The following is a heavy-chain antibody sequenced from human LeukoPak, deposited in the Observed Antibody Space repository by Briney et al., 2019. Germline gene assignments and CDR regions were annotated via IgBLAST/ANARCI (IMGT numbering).Heavy chain of an antibody. CDR1: GFTFSSYS. CDR2: ISSSSSYI. D-gene: IGHD2-2*01. CDR3: ARNPGGYCSSTSCHVQYNWFDP. Sequence: YPGGSLRLSCAASGFTFSSYSMNWVRQAPGKGLEWVSSISSSSSYIYYADSVKGRFTISRDNAKNSLYLQMNSLRAEDTAVYYCARNPGGYCSSTSCHVQYNWFDPWGQGTLVTVSS. V-gene: IGHV3-21*01. J-gene: IGHJ5*02.